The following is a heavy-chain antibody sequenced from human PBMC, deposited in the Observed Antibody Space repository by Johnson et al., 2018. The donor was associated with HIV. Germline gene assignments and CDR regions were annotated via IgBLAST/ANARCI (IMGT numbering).Heavy chain of an antibody. J-gene: IGHJ3*02. D-gene: IGHD3-16*01. V-gene: IGHV3-30*03. CDR3: ARVSEGGGAFDI. CDR2: ISYDGSNK. Sequence: QVKLVESGGGVVQPGRSLRLSCAASGFTFSSYGMHWVRQAPGKGLEWVAVISYDGSNKYYADSVKGRFTISRDNSKNSLYLQMNSLRAEDTAVYYCARVSEGGGAFDIWGQGTMVTVSS. CDR1: GFTFSSYG.